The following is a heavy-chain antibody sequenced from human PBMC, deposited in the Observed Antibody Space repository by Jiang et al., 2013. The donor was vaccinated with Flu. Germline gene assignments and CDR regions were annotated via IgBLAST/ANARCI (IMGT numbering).Heavy chain of an antibody. J-gene: IGHJ4*02. Sequence: GLVKPSQTLSLTCAISGDSVSTYSGTWNWIRQSPLRGLEWLGRTYYRSKWFTDYADSVKGRITIYPDTSSNHFSLDLTSASPDDAAVYFCAKAVDETNLAGFDYWGQGSLVTVSS. CDR1: GDSVSTYSGT. CDR2: TYYRSKWFT. D-gene: IGHD2-8*01. CDR3: AKAVDETNLAGFDY. V-gene: IGHV6-1*01.